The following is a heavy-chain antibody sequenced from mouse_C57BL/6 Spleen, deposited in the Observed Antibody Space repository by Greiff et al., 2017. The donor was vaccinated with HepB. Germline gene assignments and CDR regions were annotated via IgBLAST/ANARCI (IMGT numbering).Heavy chain of an antibody. J-gene: IGHJ1*03. D-gene: IGHD1-1*01. Sequence: QVHVKQPGAELVKPGASVKLSCKASGYTFTSYWMHWVKQRPGQGLEWIGMIHPNSGSTNYNEKFKSKATLTVDKSSSTAYMQLSSLTSEDSAVYYCARNHGRGYFDVWGTGTTVTVSS. CDR2: IHPNSGST. V-gene: IGHV1-64*01. CDR3: ARNHGRGYFDV. CDR1: GYTFTSYW.